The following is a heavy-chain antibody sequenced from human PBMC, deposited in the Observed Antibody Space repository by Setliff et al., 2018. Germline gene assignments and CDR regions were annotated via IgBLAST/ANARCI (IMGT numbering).Heavy chain of an antibody. CDR3: ARDYGDSNWFDP. Sequence: SETLSLTCTVSGGSISDYYRGWIRQPPGKGLEWIGSIYHSGRTYYNPSLKSRVIILVDTSKNQFSLKLSSVTAADTAVYYCARDYGDSNWFDPWGQGTLVTVSS. CDR1: GGSISDYY. D-gene: IGHD4-17*01. CDR2: IYHSGRT. V-gene: IGHV4-38-2*02. J-gene: IGHJ5*02.